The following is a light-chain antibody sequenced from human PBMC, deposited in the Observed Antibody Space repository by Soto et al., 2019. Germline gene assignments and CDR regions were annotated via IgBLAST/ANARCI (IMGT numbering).Light chain of an antibody. V-gene: IGLV1-47*01. CDR1: ISNLGSNF. J-gene: IGLJ3*02. CDR2: RNN. Sequence: QSVLTQPPSASGTPGQRVPISCSGSISNLGSNFIYWYQQLPGAAPKLLISRNNERPSGVPDRFSGSKSGTSASLAISGLRSEDEADYHCAAWDDSLSGVVFGGGTQLTVL. CDR3: AAWDDSLSGVV.